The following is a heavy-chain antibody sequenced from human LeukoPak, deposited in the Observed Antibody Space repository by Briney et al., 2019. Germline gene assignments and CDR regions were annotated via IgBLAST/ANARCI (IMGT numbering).Heavy chain of an antibody. CDR1: GVSISRFY. J-gene: IGHJ4*02. D-gene: IGHD1-1*01. V-gene: IGHV4-4*09. Sequence: SETLSLTCTTSGVSISRFYWSWVRQPPGKGLEWIGNIYSGVPTYFNPSLKSRVIISVDMSKNQFSLNLTSVTAADTAMYYCVQTTGWPGFDYWGQGILVTVSS. CDR2: IYSGVPT. CDR3: VQTTGWPGFDY.